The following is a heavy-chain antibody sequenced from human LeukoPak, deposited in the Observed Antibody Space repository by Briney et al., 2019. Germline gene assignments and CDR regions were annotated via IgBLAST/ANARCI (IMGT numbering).Heavy chain of an antibody. CDR1: GGSISSYY. J-gene: IGHJ4*02. CDR2: IYYSGST. CDR3: ARGAHGSGSYSFWFDY. D-gene: IGHD3-10*01. V-gene: IGHV4-59*01. Sequence: SETLSLTCTLSGGSISSYYWSWIRQPPGKGLEWIGYIYYSGSTNYNPSLKSRVTISVDTSKNQFSLKLSSVTAADTAVYYCARGAHGSGSYSFWFDYWGQGTLVTVSS.